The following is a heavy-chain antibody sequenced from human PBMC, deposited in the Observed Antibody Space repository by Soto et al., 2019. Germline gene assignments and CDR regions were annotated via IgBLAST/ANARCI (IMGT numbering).Heavy chain of an antibody. D-gene: IGHD3-3*01. CDR1: GGSIDNSHSF. V-gene: IGHV4-39*01. CDR2: VYYSGGA. J-gene: IGHJ4*03. CDR3: LRGVEAAPRHTGSDY. Sequence: PSETLSLTWDVSGGSIDNSHSFWGWVRQPPGKGLEFFGRVYYSGGADDSPPLKSRGTVSMDTLKHQLSLRVNSVTAADTAVYYCLRGVEAAPRHTGSDYWGQGTLVTVS.